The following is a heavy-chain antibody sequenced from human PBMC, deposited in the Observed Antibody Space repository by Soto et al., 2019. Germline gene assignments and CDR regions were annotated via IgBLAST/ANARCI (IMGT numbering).Heavy chain of an antibody. CDR3: ANVQADGGGWYYWYFDL. CDR2: ISGSGGST. D-gene: IGHD6-19*01. Sequence: EVQLLESGGGLVQPGGSLRLSCAASGFTFSSYAMSWVRQAPGKWLEWVSAISGSGGSTYYADSVKGRFTISRDNSKNTLYLQMNSLRAEDTAVYYCANVQADGGGWYYWYFDLWGRGTLVTVSS. V-gene: IGHV3-23*01. CDR1: GFTFSSYA. J-gene: IGHJ2*01.